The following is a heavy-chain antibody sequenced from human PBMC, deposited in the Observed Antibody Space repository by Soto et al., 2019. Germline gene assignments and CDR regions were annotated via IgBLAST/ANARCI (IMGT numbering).Heavy chain of an antibody. V-gene: IGHV4-59*01. Sequence: SETRSVTWTVSRTSTSSYNWSWIRQPPGKGLEWIANIHYSGTTNYNPSLASRVTLSVDTSKNQFSLKMTSVTAADRAMYFCARYDSYAIGYWGPGTLVTVSS. CDR1: RTSTSSYN. J-gene: IGHJ4*02. D-gene: IGHD2-8*01. CDR2: IHYSGTT. CDR3: ARYDSYAIGY.